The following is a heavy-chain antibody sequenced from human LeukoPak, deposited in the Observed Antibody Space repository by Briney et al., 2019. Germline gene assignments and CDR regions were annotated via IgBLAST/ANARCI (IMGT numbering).Heavy chain of an antibody. J-gene: IGHJ4*02. D-gene: IGHD3-9*01. V-gene: IGHV4-34*01. Sequence: KTSETLSLTCAVYGGSFSGYYWSWIRQPPGKGLEWIGEINHSGSTNYNPSLKSRVTISVDTSKNQFSLKLSSVTAADTAVYYCARRSRVRYFDWLSKEFDYWGQGTLVTVSS. CDR2: INHSGST. CDR3: ARRSRVRYFDWLSKEFDY. CDR1: GGSFSGYY.